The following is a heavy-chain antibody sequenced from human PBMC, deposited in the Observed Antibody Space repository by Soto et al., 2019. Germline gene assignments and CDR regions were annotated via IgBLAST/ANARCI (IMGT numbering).Heavy chain of an antibody. CDR3: ARAPTYYYDSSGLGDAFDI. Sequence: QLQLQESGSGLVKPSQTLSLTCAVSGGSISSGGYSWSWIRQPPGKGLEWIGYIYHSGSTYYNPTLKSRVTISVDRSKNQFSLKLSSVTAADTAVYYCARAPTYYYDSSGLGDAFDIWGQGTMVTVSS. J-gene: IGHJ3*02. CDR1: GGSISSGGYS. V-gene: IGHV4-30-2*01. D-gene: IGHD3-22*01. CDR2: IYHSGST.